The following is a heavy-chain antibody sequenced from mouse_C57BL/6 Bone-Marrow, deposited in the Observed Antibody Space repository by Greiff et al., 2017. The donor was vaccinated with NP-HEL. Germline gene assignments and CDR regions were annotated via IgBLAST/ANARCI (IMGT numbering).Heavy chain of an antibody. J-gene: IGHJ2*01. CDR1: VFHIKDDY. Sequence: EVQLVESGAELVRPFPSVNSSCTSSVFHIKDDYMHWVKQRPEQGLEWIGWIDPENGDTEYASKFQGKATITADTSSNTAYLQLSSLTSEDTAVYYCTTVITTVVAKDYWGQGTTLTVSS. D-gene: IGHD1-1*01. CDR3: TTVITTVVAKDY. CDR2: IDPENGDT. V-gene: IGHV14-4*01.